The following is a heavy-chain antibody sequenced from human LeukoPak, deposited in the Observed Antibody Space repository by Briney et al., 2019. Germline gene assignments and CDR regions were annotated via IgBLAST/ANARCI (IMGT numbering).Heavy chain of an antibody. V-gene: IGHV3-21*06. CDR3: ARLGDYEGY. Sequence: PGGSLRLSCAASGFTFSSYAMNWVRQAPRKGLEWVSSISSSSSFIHYADSVKGRFAVSRDNAKNSLCLQMNSLRAEDTAVYYCARLGDYEGYWGQGTLVTVSS. CDR1: GFTFSSYA. J-gene: IGHJ4*02. CDR2: ISSSSSFI. D-gene: IGHD4-17*01.